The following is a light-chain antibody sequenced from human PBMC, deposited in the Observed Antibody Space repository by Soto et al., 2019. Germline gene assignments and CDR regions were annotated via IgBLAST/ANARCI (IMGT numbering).Light chain of an antibody. Sequence: QSVLTQPPSASGTPGQRVTISCSGSSSNLGSSYVYWFQQLPGTAPKLLIYRNNQRPSGVPDRFSGSKSGTSASLAISGFRSEDEADYYCATWDDSLTGVVFGGGTKLTVL. J-gene: IGLJ2*01. CDR1: SSNLGSSY. CDR2: RNN. CDR3: ATWDDSLTGVV. V-gene: IGLV1-47*01.